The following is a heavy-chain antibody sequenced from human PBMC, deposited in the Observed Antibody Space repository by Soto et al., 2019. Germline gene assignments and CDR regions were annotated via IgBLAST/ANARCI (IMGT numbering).Heavy chain of an antibody. Sequence: EVQLLESGGGLVQPGGSLRLSCAASGFTFNNYAMTWVRQAPGKGLEWVSAISVGGETSSYADSVQGRFTVSRDGSKHTLYLQMRSMRAEDTALYYCAKGRGGSGSLTPRVDFWGQGTLVTVSS. V-gene: IGHV3-23*01. CDR1: GFTFNNYA. J-gene: IGHJ4*02. CDR3: AKGRGGSGSLTPRVDF. CDR2: ISVGGETS. D-gene: IGHD3-10*01.